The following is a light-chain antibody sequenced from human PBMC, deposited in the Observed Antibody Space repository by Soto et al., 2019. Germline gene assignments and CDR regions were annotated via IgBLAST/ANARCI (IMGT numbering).Light chain of an antibody. Sequence: IQLTQSPSSLSASVGDRVSITCRASQDLKTYLAWYQQKRGKAPKLLISGTFPLQSGVPSRFNGSSAGTDVTLTISRLPPEDFATYYWQHLNNYPPFTFGPATKVDLE. CDR2: GTF. V-gene: IGKV1-9*01. CDR3: QHLNNYPPFT. CDR1: QDLKTY. J-gene: IGKJ3*01.